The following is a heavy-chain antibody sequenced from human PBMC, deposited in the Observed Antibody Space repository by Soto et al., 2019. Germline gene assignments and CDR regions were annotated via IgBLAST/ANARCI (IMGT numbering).Heavy chain of an antibody. J-gene: IGHJ4*02. CDR3: ARPKRIFQVVTD. CDR1: GGSISSSSYF. Sequence: SETLSLTCTVSGGSISSSSYFWGWIRQPPGRGLEWMGSIYYSGSTYYNPSLKSRVTISVDTSKNQFSLKLSSVTAADTAVYYCARPKRIFQVVTDWGQGTLVTVSS. D-gene: IGHD2-21*02. CDR2: IYYSGST. V-gene: IGHV4-39*01.